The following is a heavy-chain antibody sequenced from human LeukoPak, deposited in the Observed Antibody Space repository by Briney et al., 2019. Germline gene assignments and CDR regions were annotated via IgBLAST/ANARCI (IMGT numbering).Heavy chain of an antibody. CDR3: ARRFCSGGTYYFFDQ. D-gene: IGHD2-15*01. Sequence: GESLKISCKGSGFSFTSHWIGWVRQMPGKGLEWVGIINPVDSDTRYSPSFQGQVTISADKSITTAYLQWSSLQASDTAMFYCARRFCSGGTYYFFDQWGQGTLVTVSS. V-gene: IGHV5-51*01. J-gene: IGHJ4*02. CDR2: INPVDSDT. CDR1: GFSFTSHW.